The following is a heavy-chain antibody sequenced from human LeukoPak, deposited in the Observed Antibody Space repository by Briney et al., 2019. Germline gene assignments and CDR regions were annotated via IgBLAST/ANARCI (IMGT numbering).Heavy chain of an antibody. CDR2: IYYSGNT. CDR3: AKQTGSGMVILP. D-gene: IGHD3-3*01. V-gene: IGHV4-39*01. CDR1: GVSISSSNSY. Sequence: SETLSLTCTVSGVSISSSNSYWGWIRQPPGKGLEWIGSIYYSGNTDYNASLKSQVSISIDTSKNQFSLRLTSVTAADTAVYYCAKQTGSGMVILPGGQGTLVTVSS. J-gene: IGHJ4*02.